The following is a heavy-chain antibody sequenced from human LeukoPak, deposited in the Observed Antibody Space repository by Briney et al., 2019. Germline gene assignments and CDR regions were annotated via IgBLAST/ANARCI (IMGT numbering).Heavy chain of an antibody. CDR2: INPNSGGT. V-gene: IGHV1-2*02. CDR3: ARDREENSGWFGGYYYYGMDV. J-gene: IGHJ6*02. CDR1: GYTFTGYY. D-gene: IGHD6-19*01. Sequence: EASVKVSCKASGYTFTGYYMHWVRQAPGQGLEWMGWINPNSGGTNYAQKFQGRVTMTRDTSISTAYMELSRLRSDDTAVYYCARDREENSGWFGGYYYYGMDVWGQGTTVTVSS.